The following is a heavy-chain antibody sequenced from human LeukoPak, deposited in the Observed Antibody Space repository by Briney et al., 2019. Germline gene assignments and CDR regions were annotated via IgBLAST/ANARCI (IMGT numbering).Heavy chain of an antibody. V-gene: IGHV3-21*01. D-gene: IGHD2-2*02. CDR1: GFTFSSYS. Sequence: GGSLRLSCAASGFTFSSYSMNWVRQAPGKGLEWVSSISSSSSYICYADSVKGRFTISRDNAKNSLYLQMNSLRAEDTAVYYCARDRGYCSSTSCYTLGIFDYWGQGTLVTVSS. CDR3: ARDRGYCSSTSCYTLGIFDY. J-gene: IGHJ4*02. CDR2: ISSSSSYI.